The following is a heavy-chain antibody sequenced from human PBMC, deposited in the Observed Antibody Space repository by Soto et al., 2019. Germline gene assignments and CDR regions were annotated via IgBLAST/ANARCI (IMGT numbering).Heavy chain of an antibody. CDR3: AHLTRGIKGELLLYYFDY. J-gene: IGHJ4*02. CDR1: GFSLNTREVG. CDR2: IHWDDDK. D-gene: IGHD1-7*01. Sequence: QITLRESGPPLVKPTQTLTLTCTFSGFSLNTREVGVGWIRQPPGKALEWLALIHWDDDKRYSPSLKSRLTITKDTSKNRVVLTMTNMDPVDTATYFCAHLTRGIKGELLLYYFDYWGQGTLVTVSS. V-gene: IGHV2-5*02.